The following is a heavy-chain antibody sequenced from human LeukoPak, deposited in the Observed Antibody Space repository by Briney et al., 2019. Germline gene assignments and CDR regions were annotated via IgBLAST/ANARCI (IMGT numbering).Heavy chain of an antibody. CDR1: GFIFSRHG. Sequence: PGGSLRLSCAASGFIFSRHGMHWVRQAPGKGLEWMAVISYDGKVTYYADSVKGRFTISRDNSKNTLYLQMTSLRGEDTALYYCAKERDYRVSTSCDYWGQGTQVTVSS. CDR3: AKERDYRVSTSCDY. D-gene: IGHD3-10*01. J-gene: IGHJ4*02. CDR2: ISYDGKVT. V-gene: IGHV3-30*18.